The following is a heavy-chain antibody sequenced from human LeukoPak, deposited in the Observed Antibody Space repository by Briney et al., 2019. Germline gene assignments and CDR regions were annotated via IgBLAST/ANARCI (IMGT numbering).Heavy chain of an antibody. Sequence: GGSLRLSCTVSGFTFSGYGMPWIRQAPGKGLEWVAVIWSDGSNKYYADSMKGRFTISRDNSKNVLYLEMDSLRVEDTAVYYYVSAAGAFDMWGQGTLVTVSS. CDR2: IWSDGSNK. CDR3: VSAAGAFDM. CDR1: GFTFSGYG. J-gene: IGHJ3*02. D-gene: IGHD6-13*01. V-gene: IGHV3-33*01.